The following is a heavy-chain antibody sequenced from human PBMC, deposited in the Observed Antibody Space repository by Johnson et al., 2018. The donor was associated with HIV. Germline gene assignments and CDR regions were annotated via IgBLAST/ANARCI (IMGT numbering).Heavy chain of an antibody. J-gene: IGHJ3*02. CDR1: GFTVSSNS. CDR3: ARDGYGSGGSCYSGDRLDAFDI. D-gene: IGHD2-15*01. Sequence: EVQLVESGVGLIQPGGSLRLSCEASGFTVSSNSLSWVRQAPGKGLEWVSGFHSGGSAYYTDSVKDRFTISRDKSKNTLYLQMKSLRAEDTAVYYCARDGYGSGGSCYSGDRLDAFDIWGQGTMVTVSS. V-gene: IGHV3-53*01. CDR2: FHSGGSA.